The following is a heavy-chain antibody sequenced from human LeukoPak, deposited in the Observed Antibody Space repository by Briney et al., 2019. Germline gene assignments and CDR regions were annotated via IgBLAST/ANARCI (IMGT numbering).Heavy chain of an antibody. CDR2: INPNSGGT. Sequence: GASVKVSCKASGYTFTGYYMHWVQQAPGQGLEWMGRINPNSGGTNYAQKFQGRVTMTRDTSITTAYMELSRLRSDDTAVYYCARAVGAGGSDAFDIWGQGTMVTVSS. CDR1: GYTFTGYY. CDR3: ARAVGAGGSDAFDI. J-gene: IGHJ3*02. V-gene: IGHV1-2*06. D-gene: IGHD1-26*01.